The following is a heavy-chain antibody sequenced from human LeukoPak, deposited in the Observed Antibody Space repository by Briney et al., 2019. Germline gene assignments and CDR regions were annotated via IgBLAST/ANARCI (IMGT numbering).Heavy chain of an antibody. D-gene: IGHD3-22*01. J-gene: IGHJ4*02. CDR3: ARPYYYDSSGYSD. CDR1: GGSFSGYY. Sequence: SETLSLTCAVYGGSFSGYYWSWIRQPPGKGLEWIGEINHSGSINYNPSLKSRVTISVDTSKNQFSLKLSSVTAADTAVYYCARPYYYDSSGYSDWGQGTLVTVSS. V-gene: IGHV4-34*01. CDR2: INHSGSI.